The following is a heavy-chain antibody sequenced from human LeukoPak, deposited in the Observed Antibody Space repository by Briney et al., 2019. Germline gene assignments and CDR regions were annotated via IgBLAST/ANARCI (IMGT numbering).Heavy chain of an antibody. CDR1: GFTFSSYA. J-gene: IGHJ4*02. CDR2: FDPEDGET. CDR3: SIAVAGRAFDY. V-gene: IGHV1-24*01. D-gene: IGHD6-19*01. Sequence: GGSLRLSCAASGFTFSSYAMSWVRQAPGKGLEWMGGFDPEDGETIYAQKFQGRVTMTEDTSTDTAYMELSSLRSEDTAVYYCSIAVAGRAFDYWGQGTLVIVSS.